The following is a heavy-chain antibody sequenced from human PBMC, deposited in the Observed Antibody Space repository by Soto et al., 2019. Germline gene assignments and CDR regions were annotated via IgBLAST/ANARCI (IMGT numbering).Heavy chain of an antibody. CDR3: ARWSAIVGGAEALDV. CDR2: LSAYNGDT. V-gene: IGHV1-18*01. Sequence: QVQLVQSGAEVKKPGASVRVSCKTSGYTFINYGITWVRQAPGQGLEWMGWLSAYNGDTSSSEKLQDRFTMTTDTSTNTVYMDLRSLTSDDTAVYYCARWSAIVGGAEALDVWGQGTTVTVPS. D-gene: IGHD1-26*01. J-gene: IGHJ6*02. CDR1: GYTFINYG.